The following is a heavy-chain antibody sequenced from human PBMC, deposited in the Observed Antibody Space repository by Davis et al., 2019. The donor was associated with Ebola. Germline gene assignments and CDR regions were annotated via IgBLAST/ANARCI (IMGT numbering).Heavy chain of an antibody. J-gene: IGHJ6*02. CDR3: AREYSSSSTYYYYGMDV. Sequence: SETLSLTCAVYGGSFSGYYWSWIRQPPGKGLEWIGEISHSGSTNYNPSLKSRVTISVDTSKNQFSLKLSSVTAADTAVYYCAREYSSSSTYYYYGMDVWGQGTTVTVSS. CDR2: ISHSGST. D-gene: IGHD6-6*01. V-gene: IGHV4-34*01. CDR1: GGSFSGYY.